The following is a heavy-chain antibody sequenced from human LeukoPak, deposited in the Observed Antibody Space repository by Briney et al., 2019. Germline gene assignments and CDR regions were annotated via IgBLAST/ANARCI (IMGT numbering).Heavy chain of an antibody. V-gene: IGHV4-34*01. J-gene: IGHJ4*02. CDR1: GGSFSGYY. D-gene: IGHD3-10*01. Sequence: SETLSLTCTVYGGSFSGYYWSWIRQPPGKGLEWIGEINHGGSTNYNPSLKSRVIISVDTSKNQFSLKLSSVTAADTAVYYCARDRAMVRGVIKRDYWGQGTLVTVSS. CDR2: INHGGST. CDR3: ARDRAMVRGVIKRDY.